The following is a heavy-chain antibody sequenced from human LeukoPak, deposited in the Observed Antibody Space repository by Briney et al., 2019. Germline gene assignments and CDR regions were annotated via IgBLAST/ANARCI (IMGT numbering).Heavy chain of an antibody. CDR3: ASLATIGSDSFDI. CDR1: GYSFTTFY. CDR2: INPSGGTT. D-gene: IGHD2-2*03. Sequence: ASVRGSCKASGYSFTTFYMHWVRQAPGQGLEWSGIINPSGGTTSQAQKFQGRVTMTRDTSTSTVYMELSSLRSEDTAVYYCASLATIGSDSFDIWGQGTMVTVSS. J-gene: IGHJ3*02. V-gene: IGHV1-46*01.